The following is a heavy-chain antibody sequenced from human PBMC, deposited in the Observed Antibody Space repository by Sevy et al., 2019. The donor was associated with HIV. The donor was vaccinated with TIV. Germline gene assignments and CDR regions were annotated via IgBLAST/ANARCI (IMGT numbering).Heavy chain of an antibody. Sequence: GGSLRLSCTASGFTFINYGMNWVRHAPGKGLEWVSVSSGSGSTTYYADSVKDRSAISRDNSNDTLYLQFRSLGVEDTARYYCARADVAAAGKCDFDDWGQGTLVTVSS. CDR1: GFTFINYG. CDR2: SSGSGSTT. CDR3: ARADVAAAGKCDFDD. J-gene: IGHJ4*02. D-gene: IGHD6-13*01. V-gene: IGHV3-23*01.